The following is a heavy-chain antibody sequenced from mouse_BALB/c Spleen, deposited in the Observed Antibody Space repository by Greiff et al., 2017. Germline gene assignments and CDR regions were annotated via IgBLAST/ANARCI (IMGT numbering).Heavy chain of an antibody. V-gene: IGHV5-17*02. CDR2: ISSGSSTI. CDR1: GFTFSSFG. J-gene: IGHJ3*01. D-gene: IGHD2-4*01. CDR3: ARRYYEGEGAWFAY. Sequence: EVQLVESGGGLVQPGGSRKLSCAASGFTFSSFGMHWVRQAPEKGLEWVAYISSGSSTIYYADTVKGRFTISRDNPKNTLFLQMTSLRSEDTAMYYCARRYYEGEGAWFAYWGQGTLVTVSA.